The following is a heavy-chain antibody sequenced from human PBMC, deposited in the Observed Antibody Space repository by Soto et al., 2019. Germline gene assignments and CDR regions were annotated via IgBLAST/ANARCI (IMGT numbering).Heavy chain of an antibody. D-gene: IGHD2-8*02. CDR1: DGSFSGYY. CDR2: INHSGST. V-gene: IGHV4-34*01. Sequence: QVQLQQWGAGLLKPSETLSLTCAVYDGSFSGYYWTLIRQPPGTGLEWIGEINHSGSTNYNPSLKSRVTISVDTSKNQFSLKLTSVTPADTAVYYCARDKITGLFDYWGQGTLVTVSS. J-gene: IGHJ4*02. CDR3: ARDKITGLFDY.